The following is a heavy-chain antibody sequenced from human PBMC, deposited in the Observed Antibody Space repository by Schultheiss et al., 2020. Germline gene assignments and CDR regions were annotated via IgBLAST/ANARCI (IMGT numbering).Heavy chain of an antibody. V-gene: IGHV4-30-2*01. D-gene: IGHD3-10*01. CDR2: IYHSGST. Sequence: SETLSLTCAVSGGSISSGGYSWSWIRQPPGKGLEWIGYIYHSGSTNYNPSLKSRVTISVDKSKNQFSLKLSSVTAADMAVYYCARGRGKLDPWGQGTLVNVSS. J-gene: IGHJ5*02. CDR3: ARGRGKLDP. CDR1: GGSISSGGYS.